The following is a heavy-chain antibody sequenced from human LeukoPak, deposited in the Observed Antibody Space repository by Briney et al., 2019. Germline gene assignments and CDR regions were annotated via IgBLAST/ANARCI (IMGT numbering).Heavy chain of an antibody. CDR3: ARDSSSYYGSFDY. V-gene: IGHV4-59*01. Sequence: SETLSLTCTVSGGSISSYYWSWIRQPPGKGLEWIGYIYYSGSTNYNPSLKSRVTISVDTSKNQFSLKVSSVAAADTAVYFCARDSSSYYGSFDYWGRGALVTVSS. D-gene: IGHD6-13*01. CDR2: IYYSGST. J-gene: IGHJ4*02. CDR1: GGSISSYY.